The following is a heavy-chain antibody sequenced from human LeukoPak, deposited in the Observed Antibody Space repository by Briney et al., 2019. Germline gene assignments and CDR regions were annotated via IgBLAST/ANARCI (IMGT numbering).Heavy chain of an antibody. D-gene: IGHD2-2*01. Sequence: GGSLRFSCAASGFTFSSYWMSWVRQAPGKGLEWVANIKQDGSEKYYVDSVKGRFTISRDNAKNSLYLQMNSLRAEDTAVYYCARGHPLGYCSSTSCYGGLDYWGQGTLVTVSS. V-gene: IGHV3-7*01. CDR2: IKQDGSEK. CDR3: ARGHPLGYCSSTSCYGGLDY. J-gene: IGHJ4*02. CDR1: GFTFSSYW.